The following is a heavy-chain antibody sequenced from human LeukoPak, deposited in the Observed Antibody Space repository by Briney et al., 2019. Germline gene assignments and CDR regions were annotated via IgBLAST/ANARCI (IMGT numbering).Heavy chain of an antibody. CDR1: GFSFDDYA. D-gene: IGHD3-22*01. J-gene: IGHJ4*02. CDR3: TKDSSDYYRFDY. Sequence: GGSLRLSCVASGFSFDDYAMHWVRQAPGKGLEWVSYISWNSGSRGYADSVKGRFTISRDNAKNSLYLQMSSLRAEDTALYYCTKDSSDYYRFDYWGQGTLVTVSS. CDR2: ISWNSGSR. V-gene: IGHV3-9*01.